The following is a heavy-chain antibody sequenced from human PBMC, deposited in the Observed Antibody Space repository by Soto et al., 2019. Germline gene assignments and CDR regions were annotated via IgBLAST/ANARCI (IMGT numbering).Heavy chain of an antibody. J-gene: IGHJ4*02. CDR1: GFTFSRYA. CDR2: ISGSGGST. V-gene: IGHV3-23*01. D-gene: IGHD5-12*01. CDR3: AKATTVNIVATTFIDY. Sequence: GSLSLSCAASGFTFSRYAMSWVRQAPGKGLEWVSAISGSGGSTYYADSVKGRFTISRDNSKNTLYLQMNSLRAEDTAVYYCAKATTVNIVATTFIDYWGQGTLVTVSS.